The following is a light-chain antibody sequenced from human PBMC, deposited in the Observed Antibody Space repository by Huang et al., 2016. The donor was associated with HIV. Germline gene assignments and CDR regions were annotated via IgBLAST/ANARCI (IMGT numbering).Light chain of an antibody. V-gene: IGKV4-1*01. Sequence: DIVMTQSLDSLAVSLGERATINCKSNQSVLYSSNNKNYLTWYQQKPGQPPKLLIYWASTRESGVPDRFSGSGSGTDFTLTISSLQAEDVAVYYCQQYYSTPRTFGQGTKLEIK. CDR2: WAS. CDR1: QSVLYSSNNKNY. J-gene: IGKJ2*01. CDR3: QQYYSTPRT.